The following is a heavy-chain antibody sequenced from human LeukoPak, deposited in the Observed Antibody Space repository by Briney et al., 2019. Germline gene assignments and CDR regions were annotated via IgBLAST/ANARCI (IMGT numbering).Heavy chain of an antibody. V-gene: IGHV3-11*05. CDR2: ITSSSGYT. CDR3: ARVPQGGYCSGGSCKGMLYYFDY. CDR1: GFTFSDYY. Sequence: GRSLRLSCAASGFTFSDYYMSWIRQAPGEGLEWVSYITSSSGYTNYAGSVKGRFTISRDNAKNSLYLQMNSLRAEDTAVYYCARVPQGGYCSGGSCKGMLYYFDYWGQGTLVTVSS. D-gene: IGHD2-15*01. J-gene: IGHJ4*02.